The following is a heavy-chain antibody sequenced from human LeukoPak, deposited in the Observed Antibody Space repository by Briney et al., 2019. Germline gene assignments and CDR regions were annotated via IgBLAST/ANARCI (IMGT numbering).Heavy chain of an antibody. CDR2: IYTSGST. CDR1: GGSISSGSYY. V-gene: IGHV4-61*02. J-gene: IGHJ4*02. Sequence: PSETLSLTCTVSGGSISSGSYYWRWIRQPAGTGLEWIGRIYTSGSTNYNPSLKSRVTISVDTSKNQFSLNLSSVTAADTAVYYCARERHGHPFDSWGQGTLVTVSS. CDR3: ARERHGHPFDS.